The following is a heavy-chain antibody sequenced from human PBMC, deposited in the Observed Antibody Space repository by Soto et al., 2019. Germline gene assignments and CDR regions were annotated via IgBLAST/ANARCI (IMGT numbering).Heavy chain of an antibody. CDR1: GYTFTSYA. Sequence: GASVKVSCKASGYTFTSYAMYWVRQAPGQRLEWMGWINAGNGNTKYSQKFQGRVTITRDTSASTAYMELSSLRSEDTAVYYCARDLADTAMVTYYYYYYGMDVWGQGTTVTVSS. J-gene: IGHJ6*02. D-gene: IGHD5-18*01. CDR2: INAGNGNT. V-gene: IGHV1-3*01. CDR3: ARDLADTAMVTYYYYYYGMDV.